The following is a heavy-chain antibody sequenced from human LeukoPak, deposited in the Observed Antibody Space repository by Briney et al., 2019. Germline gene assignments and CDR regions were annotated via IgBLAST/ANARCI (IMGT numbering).Heavy chain of an antibody. J-gene: IGHJ4*02. CDR1: GGTFSSYA. Sequence: SVKVSCKASGGTFSSYAISWVRQAPGQGLEWMGGIIPIFGTANYAQKFQGRVTIATDESTSTAYMELSSLRSEDTAVYYCAASLGAASFDYWGQGTLVTVSS. D-gene: IGHD1-26*01. CDR2: IIPIFGTA. V-gene: IGHV1-69*05. CDR3: AASLGAASFDY.